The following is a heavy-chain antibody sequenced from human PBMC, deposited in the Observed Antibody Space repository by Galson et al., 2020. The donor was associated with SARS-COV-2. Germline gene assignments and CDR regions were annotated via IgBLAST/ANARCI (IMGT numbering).Heavy chain of an antibody. D-gene: IGHD6-19*01. CDR3: ASASGPSGWVDY. V-gene: IGHV1-8*01. CDR1: GYTFTSYD. CDR2: MNPNSGNT. J-gene: IGHJ4*02. Sequence: ASVKVSCKASGYTFTSYDINWVRQATGQGLEWMGWMNPNSGNTGYAQKFQGRVTMTRNTSISTAYMELSSLRSEDTAVYYCASASGPSGWVDYWGQGTLVTVSS.